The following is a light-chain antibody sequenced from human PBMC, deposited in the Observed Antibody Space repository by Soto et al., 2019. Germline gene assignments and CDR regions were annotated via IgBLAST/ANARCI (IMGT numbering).Light chain of an antibody. Sequence: DFQMTQSPSSLSASVGDRVTITCRASQGISNFLAWYQQKPGKVPKLLISAASTLQSGAPSRFSGSGSTTDITLTITSLQPEDVATYYCQKYSSVITFGQGTRLEIK. CDR2: AAS. CDR3: QKYSSVIT. J-gene: IGKJ5*01. V-gene: IGKV1-27*01. CDR1: QGISNF.